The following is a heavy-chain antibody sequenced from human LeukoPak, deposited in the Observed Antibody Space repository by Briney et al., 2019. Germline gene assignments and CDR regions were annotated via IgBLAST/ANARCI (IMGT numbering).Heavy chain of an antibody. CDR3: ARAGQDAWELLCDY. V-gene: IGHV4-38-2*02. CDR1: GYSISSGYY. J-gene: IGHJ4*02. Sequence: PSETLSLTCTVSGYSISSGYYWGWIRQPPGKGLEWIGSIYHSGSTYYNPSLKSRVTISVDTSKNQFSLKLSSVTAADTAVHYCARAGQDAWELLCDYWGQGTLVTVSS. CDR2: IYHSGST. D-gene: IGHD1-26*01.